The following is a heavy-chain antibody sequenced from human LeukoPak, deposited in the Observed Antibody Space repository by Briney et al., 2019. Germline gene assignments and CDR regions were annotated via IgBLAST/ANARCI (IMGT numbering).Heavy chain of an antibody. D-gene: IGHD1-1*01. J-gene: IGHJ4*02. CDR1: GGTFSSYA. Sequence: ASVKVSCKASGGTFSSYAISWVRQAPGQGLEWMGGIIPIFGTANYAQKFQGRVTITADESTSTAYVELSSLRSEDTAVYYCARDFIQLERGIFDYWGQGTLVTVSS. V-gene: IGHV1-69*13. CDR3: ARDFIQLERGIFDY. CDR2: IIPIFGTA.